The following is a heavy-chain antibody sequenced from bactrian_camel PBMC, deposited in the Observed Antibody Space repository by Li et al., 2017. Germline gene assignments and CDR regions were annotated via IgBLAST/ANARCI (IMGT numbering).Heavy chain of an antibody. V-gene: IGHV3S53*01. CDR1: GYTFSRSS. Sequence: VQLVESGGGSVQAGGSLRLSCAASGYTFSRSSVGWFRQAPGKEREGVAMMKRDGDASVAESVKGRFTISRDNAKNTVYLQMNNLKPEDTAMYYCAADPDGDGYCYPPDDHYWGRGTQVTVS. D-gene: IGHD2*01. CDR3: AADPDGDGYCYPPDDHY. J-gene: IGHJ4*01. CDR2: MKRDGDA.